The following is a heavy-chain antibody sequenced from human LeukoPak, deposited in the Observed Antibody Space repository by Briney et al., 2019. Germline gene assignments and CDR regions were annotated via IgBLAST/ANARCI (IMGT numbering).Heavy chain of an antibody. CDR2: INQDGSTT. J-gene: IGHJ4*02. Sequence: AGGSLRLSCAGSGFTFSWYWMYWVRQAPGKGLVWVSRINQDGSTTDYADSVKGRFTISRDNAKNTMYLQMNSLRAEDTAVYYCARIGGSGSYSGHYFDHWGQGTLVTVSS. D-gene: IGHD3-10*01. CDR3: ARIGGSGSYSGHYFDH. V-gene: IGHV3-74*01. CDR1: GFTFSWYW.